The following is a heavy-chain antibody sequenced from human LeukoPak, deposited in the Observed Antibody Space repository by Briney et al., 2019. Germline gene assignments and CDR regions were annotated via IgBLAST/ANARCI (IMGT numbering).Heavy chain of an antibody. CDR3: ARDWRAAAGHYYYGMDV. D-gene: IGHD6-13*01. J-gene: IGHJ6*02. CDR2: ISNSGTTI. V-gene: IGHV3-11*01. CDR1: GFTFSDNY. Sequence: GGSLRLSCAASGFTFSDNYMSWIRQAPGKGLEWVSYISNSGTTIYYADSVKGRFTISRDNAKKSLYLQMNSLRVEDTAVYCCARDWRAAAGHYYYGMDVWGQGTTVTVSS.